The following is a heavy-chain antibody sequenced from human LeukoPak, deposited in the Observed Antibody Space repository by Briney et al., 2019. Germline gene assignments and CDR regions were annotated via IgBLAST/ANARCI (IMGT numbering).Heavy chain of an antibody. CDR1: GATFSDYA. D-gene: IGHD3-3*01. J-gene: IGHJ6*04. Sequence: SVKVSCKASGATFSDYALNWVRQAPGQGLEWMGVFIPILGTANSTQKFHDRLTITADISTNTAYMELSSLRSEDTDVYFCAAIPVFAVVLHQEPVWGKGTTVTVCS. V-gene: IGHV1-69*10. CDR2: FIPILGTA. CDR3: AAIPVFAVVLHQEPV.